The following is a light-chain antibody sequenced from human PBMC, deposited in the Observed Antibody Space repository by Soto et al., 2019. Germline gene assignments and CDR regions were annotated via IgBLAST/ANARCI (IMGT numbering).Light chain of an antibody. CDR1: SSNIGAGYD. J-gene: IGLJ2*01. CDR2: GNS. Sequence: QLVLTQPPSVSGAPGQRVTISCTGSSSNIGAGYDVHWYQQLPGTAPKLLIYGNSNRPSGVPDRFSGSKSGTSASLAITGLQAEDEADYYCQSYYSSLSGSVVFGGGTKVTVL. CDR3: QSYYSSLSGSVV. V-gene: IGLV1-40*01.